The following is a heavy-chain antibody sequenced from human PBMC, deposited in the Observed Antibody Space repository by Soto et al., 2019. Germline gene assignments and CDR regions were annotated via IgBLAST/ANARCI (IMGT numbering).Heavy chain of an antibody. D-gene: IGHD2-15*01. CDR3: ARDPAGYYYFDY. CDR2: IYTIGST. CDR1: NGSVSGYY. J-gene: IGHJ4*02. V-gene: IGHV4-4*07. Sequence: SETLSLTCTVSNGSVSGYYWSWIRQPAGKGLEWIGRIYTIGSTSYNPSLKSRVSMSVDTSKNQFSLKVKSVTAADTAVYYCARDPAGYYYFDYWGQGVLVTVSS.